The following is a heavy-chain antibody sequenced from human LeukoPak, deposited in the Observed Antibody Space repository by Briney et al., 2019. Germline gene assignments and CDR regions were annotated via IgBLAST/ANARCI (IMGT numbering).Heavy chain of an antibody. V-gene: IGHV3-21*01. CDR3: ARDSYYYDSSGYYYFDY. CDR2: ISSSSSYI. CDR1: GFTFSSYS. J-gene: IGHJ4*02. Sequence: GGSLRLSCAASGFTFSSYSMNWVRQAAGKGLEWVSSISSSSSYIYYADSVKGRFTISRDNAKNSLYLQMNSLRAEDTAVCYWARDSYYYDSSGYYYFDYWGQGTLVTVSS. D-gene: IGHD3-22*01.